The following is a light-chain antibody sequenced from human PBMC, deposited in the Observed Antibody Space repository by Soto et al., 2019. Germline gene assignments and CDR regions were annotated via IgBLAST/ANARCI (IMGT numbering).Light chain of an antibody. CDR1: QGISNF. Sequence: DIQMTQSPSSLSASVGDRVTITCRASQGISNFLAWHQQKPGKVPKLLIYAASTLQSGVPSRFSGSGSGTDFTLTITSLQPEDVANYYCQKYNSAPWTFGHGTKVEIK. V-gene: IGKV1-27*01. CDR2: AAS. J-gene: IGKJ1*01. CDR3: QKYNSAPWT.